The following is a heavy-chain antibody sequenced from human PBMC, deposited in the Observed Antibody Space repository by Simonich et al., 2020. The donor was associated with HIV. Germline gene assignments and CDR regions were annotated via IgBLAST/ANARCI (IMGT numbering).Heavy chain of an antibody. CDR3: ARGGGAAGTGDWFDP. D-gene: IGHD6-13*01. Sequence: QVQLVQSGAEVKKPGASVKVSCKASGYTFTGYYMHWVRQAPGQGLEWRGRIDTNRGGTNYAKKFQGRVTLNRDTSISTAYMELSRLRSDDTAVYYCARGGGAAGTGDWFDPWGQGTLVTVSS. CDR2: IDTNRGGT. V-gene: IGHV1-2*06. J-gene: IGHJ5*02. CDR1: GYTFTGYY.